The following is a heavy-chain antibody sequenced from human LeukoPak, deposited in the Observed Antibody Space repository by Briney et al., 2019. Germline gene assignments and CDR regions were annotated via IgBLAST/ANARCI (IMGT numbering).Heavy chain of an antibody. V-gene: IGHV5-51*01. CDR3: ARQYYDSSGYYYVGNWFDP. Sequence: GESLKISCKGSGYSFTSYWIGWVRQMPGKGLEWMGIIYPGDSDTRYSPSFQGQVTISADKSISTAYLQWGSLKASDTAMYYCARQYYDSSGYYYVGNWFDPWGQGTLVTVSS. CDR2: IYPGDSDT. J-gene: IGHJ5*02. CDR1: GYSFTSYW. D-gene: IGHD3-22*01.